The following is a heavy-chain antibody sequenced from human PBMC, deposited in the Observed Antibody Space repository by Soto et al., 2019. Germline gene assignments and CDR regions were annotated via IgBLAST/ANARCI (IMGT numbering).Heavy chain of an antibody. CDR2: IYYSGST. V-gene: IGHV4-59*01. CDR3: AREMTTVNSGAFDI. CDR1: GGSISSYY. Sequence: QVQLQESGPGLVKPSETLSLTCTVSGGSISSYYWSWIRQPPGKGLEWIGYIYYSGSTNYNPSLKSRVTISVDTSKNQFSLKLSSVTAADTAVYYCAREMTTVNSGAFDIWGQGTMVTVSS. D-gene: IGHD4-17*01. J-gene: IGHJ3*02.